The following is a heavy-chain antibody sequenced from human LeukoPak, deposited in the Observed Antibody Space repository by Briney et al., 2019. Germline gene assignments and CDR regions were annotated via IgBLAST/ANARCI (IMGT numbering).Heavy chain of an antibody. CDR2: MNPNSGNT. CDR1: GYTFTSYD. D-gene: IGHD2-21*01. J-gene: IGHJ4*02. V-gene: IGHV1-8*03. CDR3: AFPSTGFDY. Sequence: ASVKVSCKASGYTFTSYDINWVRQATGQGLEWMGWMNPNSGNTGYAQKFQGRVTITTDESTSTAYMELSSLRSEDTAVYYCAFPSTGFDYWGQGTLVTVSS.